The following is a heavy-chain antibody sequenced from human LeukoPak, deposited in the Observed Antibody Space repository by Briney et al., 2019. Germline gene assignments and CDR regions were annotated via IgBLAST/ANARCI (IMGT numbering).Heavy chain of an antibody. V-gene: IGHV3-23*01. CDR3: AKLVYSSGWRDY. Sequence: PGGSLRLSCAASGFTFSSYAMSWVRQTPGKGLEWVSSISGSGGSIYYADSVKGRFTISRDNSKNTLYLQMSSLRGEDTAFYYCAKLVYSSGWRDYWGQGTLVTVSS. CDR1: GFTFSSYA. J-gene: IGHJ4*02. CDR2: ISGSGGSI. D-gene: IGHD6-19*01.